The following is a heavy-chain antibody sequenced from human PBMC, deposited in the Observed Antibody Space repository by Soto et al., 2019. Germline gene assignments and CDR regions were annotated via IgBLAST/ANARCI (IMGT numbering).Heavy chain of an antibody. CDR2: TYYRSKWYN. CDR1: GDSVSSNSAA. Sequence: SQTLSLTCAISGDSVSSNSAAWNWIRQSPSRGLEWLGRTYYRSKWYNDYAVYVKSRITINPDTSKNQLSLQLNSVTPDDTPVYYRARDTAVAGYYFYGIDVSGQGTTDTDAS. J-gene: IGHJ6*02. D-gene: IGHD6-19*01. V-gene: IGHV6-1*01. CDR3: ARDTAVAGYYFYGIDV.